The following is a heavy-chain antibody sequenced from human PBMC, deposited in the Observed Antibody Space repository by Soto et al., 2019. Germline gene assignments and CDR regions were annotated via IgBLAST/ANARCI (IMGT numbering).Heavy chain of an antibody. V-gene: IGHV3-33*01. CDR1: GFTFSSYG. D-gene: IGHD3-3*01. CDR2: IWYDGSNK. CDR3: ARDRGGDTIFGVADDRNNWFDP. Sequence: GGSLRLSCAASGFTFSSYGMHWVRQAPGKGLEWVAVIWYDGSNKYYADSVKGRFTISRDNSKNTLYLQMNSLRAEDTAVYYCARDRGGDTIFGVADDRNNWFDPWGQGTLVTVSS. J-gene: IGHJ5*02.